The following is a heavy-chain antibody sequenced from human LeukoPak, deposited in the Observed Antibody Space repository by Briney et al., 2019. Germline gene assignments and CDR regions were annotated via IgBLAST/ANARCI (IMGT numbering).Heavy chain of an antibody. J-gene: IGHJ4*02. V-gene: IGHV3-9*01. D-gene: IGHD6-19*01. CDR1: GFIFNNYA. Sequence: GGSLRLSCAGSGFIFNNYAMHWVRQPPGKGLEWVSGISWNSGSIDYADSVKGRFTISRDNAKNSLYLQMNSLGVEDTAFYYCSKDNRRHYTSGPNPDSLHWGQGALVTVSS. CDR3: SKDNRRHYTSGPNPDSLH. CDR2: ISWNSGSI.